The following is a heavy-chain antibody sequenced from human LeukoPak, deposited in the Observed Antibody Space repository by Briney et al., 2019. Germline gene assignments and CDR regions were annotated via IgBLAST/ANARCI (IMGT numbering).Heavy chain of an antibody. CDR1: GFTFSAYG. Sequence: GGSLRLSCAASGFTFSAYGMHWVRQAPVKGLEGVAFIRYDGSNKYYPDSVRGRFTVSRDNSKNTLYLQMNSLRAEDAAVYFCAKAPVASCRGAYCYPFDSWGQGTLVTVSS. V-gene: IGHV3-30*02. D-gene: IGHD2-21*01. CDR2: IRYDGSNK. CDR3: AKAPVASCRGAYCYPFDS. J-gene: IGHJ4*02.